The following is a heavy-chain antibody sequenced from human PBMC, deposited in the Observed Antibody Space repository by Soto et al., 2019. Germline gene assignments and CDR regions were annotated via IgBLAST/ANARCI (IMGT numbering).Heavy chain of an antibody. J-gene: IGHJ6*02. CDR2: IIPILGIA. D-gene: IGHD4-17*01. CDR1: GGTFSSYT. Sequence: QVQLVQSGAEVKKPGSSVKVSCKASGGTFSSYTISWVRQAPGQGLEWMGRIIPILGIANYAQKFQGRVTITADKSTSTAYMELSSLRSEDTAVYYCARETAGDYNGYYYYYGMDVWGQGTTVTVSS. V-gene: IGHV1-69*08. CDR3: ARETAGDYNGYYYYYGMDV.